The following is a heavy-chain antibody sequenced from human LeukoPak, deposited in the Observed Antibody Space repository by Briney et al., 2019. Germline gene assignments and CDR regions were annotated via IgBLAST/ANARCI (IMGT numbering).Heavy chain of an antibody. Sequence: ASVKVSCKASGYTFTNFYMHWVRQAPGQGLEWMGIINPSGGSISYAQKFQGRVTMTRDTSTNTVYMELSSLRSEDTAVYYCAREGEGGATFWFDPWGQGTLVTVSS. V-gene: IGHV1-46*01. J-gene: IGHJ5*02. CDR3: AREGEGGATFWFDP. CDR2: INPSGGSI. CDR1: GYTFTNFY. D-gene: IGHD1-26*01.